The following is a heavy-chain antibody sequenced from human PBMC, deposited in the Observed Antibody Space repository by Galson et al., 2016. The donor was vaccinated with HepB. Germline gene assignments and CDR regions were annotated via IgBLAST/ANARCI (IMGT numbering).Heavy chain of an antibody. CDR2: IDPSDSYT. D-gene: IGHD6-19*01. Sequence: QSGAEVKKPGESLRISCMGSGYNFITYWISWVRQMPGKGLEWMGSIDPSDSYTNYSPSFQGHVTISTDRSISSAYLQWRSLKASDTAIYYCAIRLYSSGSFDYWGQGTLVTVAS. CDR3: AIRLYSSGSFDY. J-gene: IGHJ4*02. V-gene: IGHV5-10-1*01. CDR1: GYNFITYW.